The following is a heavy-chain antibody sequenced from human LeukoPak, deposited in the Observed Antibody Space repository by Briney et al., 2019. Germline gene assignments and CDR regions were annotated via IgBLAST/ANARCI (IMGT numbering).Heavy chain of an antibody. V-gene: IGHV3-30-3*01. CDR2: ISYDGSNK. J-gene: IGHJ1*01. D-gene: IGHD3-10*01. Sequence: PGGSLRLSCAASGFTFSSYAMHWVRQAQGKGLEWVAVISYDGSNKYYADSVKGRFTISRDNSKNTLYLQMNSLRAEDTAVYYCAREESWVYYYGSGSPGEFQHWGQGTLVTVSS. CDR1: GFTFSSYA. CDR3: AREESWVYYYGSGSPGEFQH.